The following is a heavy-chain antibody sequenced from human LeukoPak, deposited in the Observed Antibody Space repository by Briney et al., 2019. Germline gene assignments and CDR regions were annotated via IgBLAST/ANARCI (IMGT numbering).Heavy chain of an antibody. CDR1: GFTFSSYG. Sequence: GGSLRLSCAASGFTFSSYGMHWVRQAPGKGLEWVAVISYDGSNKYYAGSVKGRFTISRDNSKNTLYLQMNSLRAEDTAVYYCAKDLDGYSFDYWGQGTLVTVSS. D-gene: IGHD5-24*01. CDR3: AKDLDGYSFDY. CDR2: ISYDGSNK. J-gene: IGHJ4*02. V-gene: IGHV3-30*18.